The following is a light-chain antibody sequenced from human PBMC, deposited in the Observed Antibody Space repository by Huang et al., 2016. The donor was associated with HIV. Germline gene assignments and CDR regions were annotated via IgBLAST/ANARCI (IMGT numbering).Light chain of an antibody. V-gene: IGKV1D-13*01. CDR1: RGISSG. J-gene: IGKJ5*01. CDR3: QQFNNYLT. Sequence: AIQLTQSPSSLSASVGDRVTITCRASRGISSGLAWYQQKPVKAPKLLIFDASSLESGVQSRFSGSGSGTDFTLTISSLQPEDFATYYCQQFNNYLTFGQGTRLEIQ. CDR2: DAS.